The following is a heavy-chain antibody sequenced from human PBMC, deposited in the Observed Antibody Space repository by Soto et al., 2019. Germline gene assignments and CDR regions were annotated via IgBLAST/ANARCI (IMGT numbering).Heavy chain of an antibody. CDR3: AYIYYYDSSGYAEPYYFDY. J-gene: IGHJ4*02. V-gene: IGHV3-23*01. CDR1: GFTFSSYA. D-gene: IGHD3-22*01. CDR2: ISGSGGST. Sequence: PGGSLRLSCAASGFTFSSYAMSWVRQAPGKGLEWVSAISGSGGSTYYADSVKGRFTISRDNSKNTLYLQMNSLRAEDTAVYYCAYIYYYDSSGYAEPYYFDYWGQGTLVTVSS.